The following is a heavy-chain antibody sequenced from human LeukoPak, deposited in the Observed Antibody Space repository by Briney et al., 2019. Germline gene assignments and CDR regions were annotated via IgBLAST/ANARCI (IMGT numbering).Heavy chain of an antibody. V-gene: IGHV3-7*01. CDR3: ARLSAYYYGSYFYYYMDV. D-gene: IGHD3-10*01. J-gene: IGHJ6*03. CDR2: IKQDESER. CDR1: GFTFSSYA. Sequence: PGGSLRLSCAAAGFTFSSYAMHWVRQPPGKGPEWVANIKQDESERYSVDSVKGRFTISRDDAKNSVYLHMNSLRAEDTALYYCARLSAYYYGSYFYYYMDVWGKGTTVTVSS.